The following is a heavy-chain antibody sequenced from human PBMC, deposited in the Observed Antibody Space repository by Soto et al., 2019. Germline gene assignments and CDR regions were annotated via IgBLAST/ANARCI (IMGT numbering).Heavy chain of an antibody. D-gene: IGHD5-12*01. CDR3: ARGRRDGYRRLDY. CDR2: IYYSGST. V-gene: IGHV4-30-4*01. CDR1: GGSISSGDYY. J-gene: IGHJ4*02. Sequence: SETLSLTCTVSGGSISSGDYYWSWIRQPPGKGLEWIGYIYYSGSTYYNPSLKSRVTISVDTSKNQFSLKLSSLTAADMAVYYCARGRRDGYRRLDYSAQGTLVTVSS.